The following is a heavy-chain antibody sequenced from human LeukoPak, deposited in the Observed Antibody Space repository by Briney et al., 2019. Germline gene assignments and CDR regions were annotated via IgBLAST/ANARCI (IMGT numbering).Heavy chain of an antibody. V-gene: IGHV1-18*01. D-gene: IGHD1-7*01. CDR3: ARDGGTTFEY. J-gene: IGHJ4*02. CDR1: VYTFTSYG. CDR2: ISAYKGNT. Sequence: APVKVSCKASVYTFTSYGIRWVRQAPGQGLEWMGWISAYKGNTNNAQKLQGRVTMPTDTSTSTAYMELRSLRSDDTALYYCARDGGTTFEYWGQGTLVTVSS.